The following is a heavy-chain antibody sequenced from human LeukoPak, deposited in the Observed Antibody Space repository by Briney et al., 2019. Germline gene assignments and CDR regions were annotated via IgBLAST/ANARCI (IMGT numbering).Heavy chain of an antibody. CDR1: GGSISSFY. Sequence: SETLSLTCTVSGGSISSFYWSWIRQPAGKGLEWIGRIYSSGSTYYNPSLKSRVTISIDMSKNQFSLRLSSVTAADTAVYYCAKKREVYYYDSSGYYYIPGPIDYWGQGTLVTVSS. D-gene: IGHD3-22*01. CDR2: IYSSGST. J-gene: IGHJ4*02. CDR3: AKKREVYYYDSSGYYYIPGPIDY. V-gene: IGHV4-4*07.